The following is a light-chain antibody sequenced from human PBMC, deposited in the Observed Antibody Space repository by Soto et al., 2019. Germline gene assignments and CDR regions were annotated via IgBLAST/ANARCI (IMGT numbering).Light chain of an antibody. J-gene: IGLJ1*01. CDR2: EVS. V-gene: IGLV2-14*01. CDR3: SSYTSSSTYV. CDR1: SSDVGGHIF. Sequence: QSALTQSASVSASPGQSITISCTGTSSDVGGHIFVAWYQQHPDKAPKIILYEVSNRPPGVSNRFSGSKSGNTAFLTISGLQAEDEADYYCSSYTSSSTYVFGTGTKVTVL.